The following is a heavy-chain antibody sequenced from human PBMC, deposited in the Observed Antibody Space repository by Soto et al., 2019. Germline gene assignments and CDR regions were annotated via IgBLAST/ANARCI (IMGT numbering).Heavy chain of an antibody. Sequence: GASVQVSCKAPGYTFTGYYIHWVRQAPGQGLEWMGWINPNSGGTNYAQKFQGWVTMTRDTSISTAYMELSRLRSDDTAVYYCAREEQRFSGGRCYLTYCGQGTLVTVYS. J-gene: IGHJ4*02. D-gene: IGHD2-15*01. V-gene: IGHV1-2*04. CDR2: INPNSGGT. CDR1: GYTFTGYY. CDR3: AREEQRFSGGRCYLTY.